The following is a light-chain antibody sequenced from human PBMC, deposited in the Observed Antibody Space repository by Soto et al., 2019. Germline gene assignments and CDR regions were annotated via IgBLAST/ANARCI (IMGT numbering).Light chain of an antibody. V-gene: IGLV2-14*01. CDR2: EVS. CDR3: SSYTSTSTPCV. CDR1: SSDVGGFNY. Sequence: QSVLTQPGSVSGYPGQSITISCTGTSSDVGGFNYVSWYQQHPGKAPKLMIYEVSNRPSGISNRFSGSKSGNTASLTISGLQAEDEADYYCSSYTSTSTPCVFGPGTKVTVL. J-gene: IGLJ1*01.